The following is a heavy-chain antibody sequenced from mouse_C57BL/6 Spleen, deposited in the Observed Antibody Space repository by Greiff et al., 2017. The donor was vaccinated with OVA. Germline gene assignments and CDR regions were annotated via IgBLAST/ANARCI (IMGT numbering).Heavy chain of an antibody. J-gene: IGHJ3*01. Sequence: EVKLEESGGGLVKPGGSLKLSCAASGFTFSDYGMHWVRQAPEKGLEWVAYISSGSSTIYYADTVKGRFTISRDNAKNTLFLQMTSLRSEDTAMYYCASPYDSDGAWFAYWGQGTLVTVSA. CDR2: ISSGSSTI. D-gene: IGHD2-4*01. CDR1: GFTFSDYG. V-gene: IGHV5-17*01. CDR3: ASPYDSDGAWFAY.